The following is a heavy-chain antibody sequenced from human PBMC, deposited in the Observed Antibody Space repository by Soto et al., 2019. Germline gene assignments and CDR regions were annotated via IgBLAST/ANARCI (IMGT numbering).Heavy chain of an antibody. CDR2: IYPGDSDT. V-gene: IGHV5-51*01. D-gene: IGHD6-13*01. CDR1: GYSFTSYW. CDR3: ARRRWKQLAYYYYYGMDV. Sequence: GESLKISCKGSGYSFTSYWIGWVRQMPGKGLEWMGIIYPGDSDTRYSPSFQGQVTISAGKSISTAYLQWSSLKASDTATYYCARRRWKQLAYYYYYGMDVWGQGTTVTVSS. J-gene: IGHJ6*02.